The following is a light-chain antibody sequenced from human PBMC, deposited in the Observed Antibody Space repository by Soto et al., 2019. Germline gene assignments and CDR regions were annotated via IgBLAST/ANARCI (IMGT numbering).Light chain of an antibody. Sequence: DVVMTQSPLSLPVTLGQPASISCSSSQSLVFSDGNIYLNWFHQRPGHSPRRLVYKVADRDSGVADRVSGSGSGTDFTLKISRVEAEDVGVYYGMQATYWPYTFGQGTKLEIK. CDR2: KVA. J-gene: IGKJ2*01. CDR3: MQATYWPYT. V-gene: IGKV2-30*01. CDR1: QSLVFSDGNIY.